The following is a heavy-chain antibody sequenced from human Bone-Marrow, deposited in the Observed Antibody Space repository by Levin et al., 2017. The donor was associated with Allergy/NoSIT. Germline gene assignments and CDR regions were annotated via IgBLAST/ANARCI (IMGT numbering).Heavy chain of an antibody. D-gene: IGHD3/OR15-3a*01. J-gene: IGHJ4*02. V-gene: IGHV3-30*04. CDR2: ISNDGSHK. CDR3: ASGPLNDFWAGYLDS. CDR1: GFTFDDYA. Sequence: GGSLRLSCAASGFTFDDYAMHWVRQAPGKGLEWVAVISNDGSHKYYSDSVKGRFTLARDNSLNTLYLQMNSLRPEDTALYYCASGPLNDFWAGYLDSWGQGTLVTVSS.